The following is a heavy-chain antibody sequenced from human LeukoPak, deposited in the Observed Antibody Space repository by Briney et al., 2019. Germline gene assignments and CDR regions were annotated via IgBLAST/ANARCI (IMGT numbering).Heavy chain of an antibody. D-gene: IGHD3-10*01. J-gene: IGHJ3*02. V-gene: IGHV1-2*02. CDR2: INPNSGGK. CDR1: GYTFIGYY. Sequence: GSSVKVSCKASGYTFIGYYMHWVRQAPGQGLAWMGWINPNSGGKNYAQNLQGRVTMTRDTSNSTPYMELSRLRSDDTAVYYCARERLLWFGVNDAFDIWGQGTMVTVSS. CDR3: ARERLLWFGVNDAFDI.